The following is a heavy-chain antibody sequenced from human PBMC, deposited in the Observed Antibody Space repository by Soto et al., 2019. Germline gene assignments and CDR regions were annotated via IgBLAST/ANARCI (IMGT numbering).Heavy chain of an antibody. Sequence: GGSLRLSCTASGFTFGDHGLSWVRQAPGRGLGWVGFIRSKRYGGTTEFAASVKGRFSISRDDSNTIAYLQMNRLQSEDTAVYYCARGPRHCSGGSCYSIDYWGRGTLVTVSS. J-gene: IGHJ4*02. CDR3: ARGPRHCSGGSCYSIDY. V-gene: IGHV3-49*04. CDR1: GFTFGDHG. D-gene: IGHD2-15*01. CDR2: IRSKRYGGTT.